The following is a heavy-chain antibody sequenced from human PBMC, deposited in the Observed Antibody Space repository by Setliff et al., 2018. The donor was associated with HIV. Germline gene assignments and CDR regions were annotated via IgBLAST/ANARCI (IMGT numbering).Heavy chain of an antibody. Sequence: SETLSLTCSVSGGSISSSGYYWSWIRQHPGKGLNWIGRVYYSGSTDYNPSLQSRATLSIDTSKNQFSLKLTSVIAADTAIYYCARGPFVLRFLERLVYFDYWGQGKLVTVSS. CDR3: ARGPFVLRFLERLVYFDY. D-gene: IGHD3-3*01. CDR2: VYYSGST. CDR1: GGSISSSGYY. J-gene: IGHJ4*02. V-gene: IGHV4-31*02.